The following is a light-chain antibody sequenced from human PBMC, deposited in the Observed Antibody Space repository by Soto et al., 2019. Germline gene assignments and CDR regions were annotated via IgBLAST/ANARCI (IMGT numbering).Light chain of an antibody. Sequence: EIVLTQSPGTLSLSPGERATLSCRASQTVSSNYLAWYQQKPGQAPRRLIYGASSRATGIPDRFSGSGSGTDFTLTISRLEPEDFALYYCQQYGSSPRTFGQGTKVDIK. CDR2: GAS. CDR1: QTVSSNY. CDR3: QQYGSSPRT. J-gene: IGKJ1*01. V-gene: IGKV3-20*01.